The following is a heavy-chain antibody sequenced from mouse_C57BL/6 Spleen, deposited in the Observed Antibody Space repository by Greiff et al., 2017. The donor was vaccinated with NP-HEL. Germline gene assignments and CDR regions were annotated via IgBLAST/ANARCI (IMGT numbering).Heavy chain of an antibody. CDR2: IDPSDSYT. J-gene: IGHJ1*03. Sequence: QVQLQQPGAELVMPGASVKLSCKASGYTFTSYWMHWVKQRPGQGLEWIGEIDPSDSYTNYNQKFKGKSTLTVDKSSSTAYMQLSSLTSEDSAVYYCARRDGYYPCWYFDVWGTGTTVTVSS. CDR3: ARRDGYYPCWYFDV. V-gene: IGHV1-69*01. D-gene: IGHD2-3*01. CDR1: GYTFTSYW.